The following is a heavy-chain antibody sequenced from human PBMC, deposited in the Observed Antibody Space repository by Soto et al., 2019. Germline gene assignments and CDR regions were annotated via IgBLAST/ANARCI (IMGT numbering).Heavy chain of an antibody. CDR2: ISAYNGNT. Sequence: ASVKVSCKASGYTFTSYGISSVRQAPGQGLEWMGWISAYNGNTNYAQKLQGRVTMTTDTSTSTAYMELRSLRSDDTAVYYCARDRHFTVTTFFDYWGQGTLVTVSS. D-gene: IGHD4-17*01. CDR3: ARDRHFTVTTFFDY. CDR1: GYTFTSYG. J-gene: IGHJ4*02. V-gene: IGHV1-18*01.